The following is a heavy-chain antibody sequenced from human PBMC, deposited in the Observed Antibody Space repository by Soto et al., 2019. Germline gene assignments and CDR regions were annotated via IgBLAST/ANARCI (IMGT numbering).Heavy chain of an antibody. V-gene: IGHV1-69*13. CDR1: GGTFSSYA. CDR3: ATVLNFWSGHLGNWFDP. J-gene: IGHJ5*02. CDR2: IIPIFGTA. D-gene: IGHD3-3*01. Sequence: GASVKVSCKASGGTFSSYAISWVRQAPGQGLEWMGGIIPIFGTANYAQKFQGRVTITADESTSTAYMELSSLRSEDTAVYYCATVLNFWSGHLGNWFDPWGQGTLVTVSS.